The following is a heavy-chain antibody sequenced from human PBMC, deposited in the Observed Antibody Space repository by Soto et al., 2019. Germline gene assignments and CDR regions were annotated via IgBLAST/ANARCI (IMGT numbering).Heavy chain of an antibody. Sequence: LRLSCAASGFTFSSYEMNWVRQAPGKGLEWVSYISSSGSTIYYADSVKGRFTISRDNAKNSLYLQMNSLRAEDTAVYYCARDPPQSWPFDIWGQGTMVTVS. CDR2: ISSSGSTI. V-gene: IGHV3-48*03. D-gene: IGHD6-13*01. J-gene: IGHJ3*02. CDR3: ARDPPQSWPFDI. CDR1: GFTFSSYE.